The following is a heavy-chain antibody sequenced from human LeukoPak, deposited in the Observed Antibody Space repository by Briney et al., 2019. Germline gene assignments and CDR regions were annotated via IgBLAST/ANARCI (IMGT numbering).Heavy chain of an antibody. CDR1: GFTFSSYA. V-gene: IGHV3-30*04. D-gene: IGHD4-17*01. CDR3: ARQSGTMVTTRFDY. CDR2: ISYDGSNK. Sequence: GGSLRLSCAASGFTFSSYAMHWVRQAPGKGLEWVAVISYDGSNKYYADSVKGRFTISRDNSKNTLYLQMNSLRAEDTAIYYCARQSGTMVTTRFDYWGQGTLVTVSS. J-gene: IGHJ4*02.